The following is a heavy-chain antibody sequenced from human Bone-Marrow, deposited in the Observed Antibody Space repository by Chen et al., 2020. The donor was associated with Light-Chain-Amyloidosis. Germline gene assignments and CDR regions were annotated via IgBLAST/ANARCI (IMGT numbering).Heavy chain of an antibody. Sequence: EVQLVESGGGLVQPGRSLRLSCAASGFTFAVYAMHWVRQAPGKGLEGVSGISWNSGSIGYADSVKGRFTISRDNAKNSLYLQMNSLRAEDTALYYCAKDSVGYYDSSGYYPFDYWGQGTLVTVSS. CDR1: GFTFAVYA. CDR2: ISWNSGSI. V-gene: IGHV3-9*01. CDR3: AKDSVGYYDSSGYYPFDY. D-gene: IGHD3-22*01. J-gene: IGHJ4*02.